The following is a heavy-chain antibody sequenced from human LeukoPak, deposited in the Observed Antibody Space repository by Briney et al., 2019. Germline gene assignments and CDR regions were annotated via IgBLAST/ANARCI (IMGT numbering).Heavy chain of an antibody. Sequence: GESLKISCKGSGYSFTSYWIGWVRQMPGKGLEWMGIIYPGDSDTRYSPSFQGQVTISADKSISTAYLQWSSLKASDTAMYYCARPRFYDSSAGRDHAFGIWGQGTMVTVSS. V-gene: IGHV5-51*01. D-gene: IGHD3-22*01. J-gene: IGHJ3*02. CDR1: GYSFTSYW. CDR3: ARPRFYDSSAGRDHAFGI. CDR2: IYPGDSDT.